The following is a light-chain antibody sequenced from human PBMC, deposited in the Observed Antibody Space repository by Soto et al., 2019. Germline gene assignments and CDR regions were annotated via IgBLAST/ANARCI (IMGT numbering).Light chain of an antibody. V-gene: IGKV3-20*01. CDR1: QSVSSSY. CDR2: GAS. J-gene: IGKJ5*01. Sequence: EIVWTQSPGTLALSPGERATLSCSAMQSVSSSYLAWYQQKPGQAPRLLIYGASSRATGIPDRFSGSGSGTDFTLTISRLEPEDFAVYYCQQYGSSPLITFGQGTRLEI. CDR3: QQYGSSPLIT.